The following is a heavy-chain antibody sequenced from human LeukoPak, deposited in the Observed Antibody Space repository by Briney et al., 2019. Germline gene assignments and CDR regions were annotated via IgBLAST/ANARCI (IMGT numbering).Heavy chain of an antibody. D-gene: IGHD3-10*01. Sequence: GASVKVSCKASGYTFTSYYMHWVRQAPGQGLEWMGIINPSGGSTSYAQKFQGRVTMTRDMSTSTVYMELSSLRSEDTAVYYCARVHGSRWFGEFPQILDYYYYMDVWGKGTTVTVSS. CDR1: GYTFTSYY. J-gene: IGHJ6*03. CDR3: ARVHGSRWFGEFPQILDYYYYMDV. V-gene: IGHV1-46*01. CDR2: INPSGGST.